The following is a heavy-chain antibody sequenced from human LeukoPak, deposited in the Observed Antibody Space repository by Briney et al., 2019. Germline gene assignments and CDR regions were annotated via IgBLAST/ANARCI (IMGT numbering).Heavy chain of an antibody. D-gene: IGHD2-15*01. J-gene: IGHJ6*02. V-gene: IGHV3-33*01. CDR3: ARVVAPGGDVDSYGMDV. CDR1: GFTFSSYG. CDR2: IWYDGSNK. Sequence: GGSLRLSCAASGFTFSSYGMHWVRQAPGKGLEWVAVIWYDGSNKNHADSVKGRFTISRDNSKNTLYLQMNSLRAEDTAVYYCARVVAPGGDVDSYGMDVWGQGTTVTVSS.